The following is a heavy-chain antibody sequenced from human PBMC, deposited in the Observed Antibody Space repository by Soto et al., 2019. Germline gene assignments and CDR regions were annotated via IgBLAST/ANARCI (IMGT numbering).Heavy chain of an antibody. D-gene: IGHD2-15*01. CDR1: GGTFSSYA. CDR3: ARGRCGSSHLFFGMDG. J-gene: IGHJ6*02. V-gene: IGHV1-69*13. CDR2: IIPIFGTA. Sequence: SVKVSCKASGGTFSSYAINWVRQAPGQGLEWMGGIIPIFGTANYAQKFQGRVTITADESTSTAYMELSSLRSEDTAVYYCARGRCGSSHLFFGMDGWGQGNKVTV.